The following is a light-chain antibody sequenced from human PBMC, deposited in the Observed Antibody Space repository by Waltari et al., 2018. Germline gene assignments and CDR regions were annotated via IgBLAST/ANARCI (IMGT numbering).Light chain of an antibody. CDR1: RFDIGTYNF. V-gene: IGLV2-23*02. Sequence: QSALTQPASVSGSPGQSITISCTGTRFDIGTYNFFSWYRQDPGKAPKLLIYEVTRRPSGVSDRFSGFKSANTASLTISGLQAEDEADYFCSSYAGSTTPVVFGGGTKLTVL. J-gene: IGLJ2*01. CDR2: EVT. CDR3: SSYAGSTTPVV.